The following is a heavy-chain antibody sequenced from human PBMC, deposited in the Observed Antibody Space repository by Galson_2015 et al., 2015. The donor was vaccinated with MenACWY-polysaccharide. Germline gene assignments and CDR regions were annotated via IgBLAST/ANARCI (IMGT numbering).Heavy chain of an antibody. CDR3: VKAHETSGWNRGPGY. CDR1: GFTFSAYT. D-gene: IGHD6-19*01. CDR2: ISIDGRNT. Sequence: SLRLSCAASGFTFSAYTMSWIRQAPGKGLEWVTVISIDGRNTYYADPVKGRFTISRDNSKNTLFLQMNGLTVEDTAVYYCVKAHETSGWNRGPGYWGQGTLVTVSS. J-gene: IGHJ4*02. V-gene: IGHV3-23*01.